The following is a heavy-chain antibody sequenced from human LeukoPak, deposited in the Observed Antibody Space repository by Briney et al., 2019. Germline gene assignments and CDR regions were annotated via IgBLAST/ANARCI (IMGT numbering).Heavy chain of an antibody. CDR2: ISSSSSTI. CDR1: GFTFSSYS. CDR3: ARDRRYDYGDYDAFDI. J-gene: IGHJ3*02. D-gene: IGHD4-17*01. V-gene: IGHV3-48*04. Sequence: GGSLRLSCAASGFTFSSYSMNWVRQAPGKGLEWVSYISSSSSTIYYADSVKGRFTISRDNAKNSLYLQMNSLRAEDTAVYYCARDRRYDYGDYDAFDIWGQGTMVTVSS.